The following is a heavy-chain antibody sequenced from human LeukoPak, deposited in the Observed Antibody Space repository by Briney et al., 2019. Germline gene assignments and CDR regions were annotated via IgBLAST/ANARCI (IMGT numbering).Heavy chain of an antibody. CDR1: GGSISSSSYY. Sequence: PSETLSLTCTVSGGSISSSSYYWGWIRQPPGKGLEWIGSIYYSGSTYYNPSLKSRVTISVDTSKNQFSLKLSSVTAADTAVYYCARYREYGDYVREYYFDYWGQGTLVTVSS. J-gene: IGHJ4*02. V-gene: IGHV4-39*01. CDR3: ARYREYGDYVREYYFDY. D-gene: IGHD4-17*01. CDR2: IYYSGST.